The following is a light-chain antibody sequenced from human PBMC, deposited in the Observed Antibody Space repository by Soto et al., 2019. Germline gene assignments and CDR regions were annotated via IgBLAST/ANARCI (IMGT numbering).Light chain of an antibody. Sequence: DIQMTQSPSSLSASVGDRVTITCRASQTISNYLSWYQQRPWKAPKLLIYAASSLQSGAPSRFSGSGSGTASTITSSSLQPEDFATYYYQQSHITLAFGGGTKVELK. CDR2: AAS. CDR1: QTISNY. V-gene: IGKV1-39*01. J-gene: IGKJ4*01. CDR3: QQSHITLA.